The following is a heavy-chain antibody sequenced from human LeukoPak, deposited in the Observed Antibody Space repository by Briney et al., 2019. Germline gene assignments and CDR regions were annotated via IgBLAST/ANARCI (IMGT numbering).Heavy chain of an antibody. CDR2: INHSGST. D-gene: IGHD3-9*01. CDR3: ARDQRYFDWLSYGMDV. J-gene: IGHJ6*02. V-gene: IGHV4-39*07. CDR1: GFSVSNDNYY. Sequence: SETLSLTCTVSGFSVSNDNYYWGWIRQTPGKGLEWIGEINHSGSTNYNPSLKSRVTISVDTSKNQFSLKLSSVTAADTAVYYCARDQRYFDWLSYGMDVWGQGTTVTVSS.